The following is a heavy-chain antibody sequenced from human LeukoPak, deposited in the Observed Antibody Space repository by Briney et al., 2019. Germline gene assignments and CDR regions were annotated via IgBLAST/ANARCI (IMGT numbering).Heavy chain of an antibody. Sequence: ASETLSLTCAVYGGSFSDYYWSWIRQPPGKGLEWIGEINHSGSTNYNPSLKSRVTISVDTSKNQFSLKLSSVTAADTAVYYCARGIRYCSGGSCYSRAYYYYMDVWGKGTTVTVSS. V-gene: IGHV4-34*01. J-gene: IGHJ6*03. CDR2: INHSGST. CDR1: GGSFSDYY. D-gene: IGHD2-15*01. CDR3: ARGIRYCSGGSCYSRAYYYYMDV.